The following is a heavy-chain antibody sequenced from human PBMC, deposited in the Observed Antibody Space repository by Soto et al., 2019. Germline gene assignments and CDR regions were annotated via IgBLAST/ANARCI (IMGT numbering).Heavy chain of an antibody. V-gene: IGHV3-23*01. J-gene: IGHJ3*02. CDR3: TRHRIIWANHVTTAVSNDGFDI. D-gene: IGHD4-17*01. Sequence: PGGSLRLSCAAYGFTFSSYAMSWVRQAPGKGLEWVSAISGSGGSTYYADSVRGRFTISRDNSKNTLYLQMNSLRAEDTAVYYCTRHRIIWANHVTTAVSNDGFDIWGQGTMVTVSS. CDR1: GFTFSSYA. CDR2: ISGSGGST.